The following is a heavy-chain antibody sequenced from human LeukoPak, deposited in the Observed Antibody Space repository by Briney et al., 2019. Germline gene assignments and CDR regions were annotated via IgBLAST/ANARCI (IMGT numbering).Heavy chain of an antibody. Sequence: ASVKVSCKASGGTFSSYAISWVRQAPGQGLEWMGRINPNSGGPNYAQKFQGRVTMTRDTSISTAHLELSRLRSDDTAVYYCAREYSYAYYFDYWGQGTLVTVSS. CDR2: INPNSGGP. CDR3: AREYSYAYYFDY. J-gene: IGHJ4*02. CDR1: GGTFSSYA. V-gene: IGHV1-2*06. D-gene: IGHD3-16*01.